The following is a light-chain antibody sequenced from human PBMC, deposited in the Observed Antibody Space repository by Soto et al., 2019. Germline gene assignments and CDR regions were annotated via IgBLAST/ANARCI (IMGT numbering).Light chain of an antibody. CDR1: SSNIGAGYD. CDR3: QSYDSSLKVV. Sequence: QLVLTQPPSVSGAPGQRVTISCTGSSSNIGAGYDVHWYQQFPGTAPKLLIYGNSNRPSGVPDRFSGSKSGTSASLAITGLQAEDEADYYCQSYDSSLKVVFGGGTKLTVL. CDR2: GNS. J-gene: IGLJ2*01. V-gene: IGLV1-40*01.